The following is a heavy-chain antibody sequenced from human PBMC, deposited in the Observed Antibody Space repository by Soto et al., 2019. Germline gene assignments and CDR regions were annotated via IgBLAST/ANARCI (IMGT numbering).Heavy chain of an antibody. Sequence: QVQLVQSGAEVKKPGASVRVSCKASGYTFTNYAMHWVRQAPGQRHEWMGWINVGNGNTEYSQKFQGRFTISRDTSATTAYMELSSLTSEDTAVYYCVKEGHSSGWSFFDYWGQGTLVTVSS. CDR1: GYTFTNYA. D-gene: IGHD6-19*01. V-gene: IGHV1-3*01. CDR3: VKEGHSSGWSFFDY. CDR2: INVGNGNT. J-gene: IGHJ4*02.